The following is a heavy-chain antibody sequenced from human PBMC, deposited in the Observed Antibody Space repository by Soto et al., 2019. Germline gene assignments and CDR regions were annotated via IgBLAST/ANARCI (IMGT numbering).Heavy chain of an antibody. CDR3: ARARIVVVVAATGSGPSRTNWFDP. D-gene: IGHD2-15*01. CDR2: IYYSGST. V-gene: IGHV4-31*03. Sequence: TLSLTCTVSGGSIISGGYYWSCIRQHPGKGLEWIGYIYYSGSTYYNPSLKSRVTISVDTSKNQFSLKLSSVTAADTAVYYCARARIVVVVAATGSGPSRTNWFDPWGQGNLVTVSS. CDR1: GGSIISGGYY. J-gene: IGHJ5*02.